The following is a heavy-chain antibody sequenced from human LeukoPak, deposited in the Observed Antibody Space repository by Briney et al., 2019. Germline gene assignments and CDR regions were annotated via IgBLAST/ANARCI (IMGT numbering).Heavy chain of an antibody. CDR2: ISGSGGST. V-gene: IGHV3-23*01. Sequence: PGGSLRLSCAASGFTFSSYAISWVRQAPGKGLEWVSAISGSGGSTYYADSVKGRFTISRDNSKNTLYLQMNSLRAEDTAVYYCAKPPSQYDILTGYYSSYFDYWGQGTLVTVSS. J-gene: IGHJ4*02. D-gene: IGHD3-9*01. CDR3: AKPPSQYDILTGYYSSYFDY. CDR1: GFTFSSYA.